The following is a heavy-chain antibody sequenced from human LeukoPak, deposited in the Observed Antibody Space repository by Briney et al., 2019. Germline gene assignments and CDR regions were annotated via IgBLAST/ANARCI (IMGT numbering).Heavy chain of an antibody. D-gene: IGHD3-22*01. Sequence: ASVKVSCKASGYTFTSYGISWVRQAPGQGLEWMGGIIPIFGTANYAQKFQGRVTITTDESTSTAYMELSSLRSEDTAVYYCARGGYYDSSGYPNWFDPWGQGTLVTVSS. V-gene: IGHV1-69*05. CDR2: IIPIFGTA. CDR1: GYTFTSYG. CDR3: ARGGYYDSSGYPNWFDP. J-gene: IGHJ5*02.